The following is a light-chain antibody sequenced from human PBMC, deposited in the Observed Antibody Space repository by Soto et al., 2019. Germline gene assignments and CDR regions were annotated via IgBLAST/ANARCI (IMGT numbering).Light chain of an antibody. J-gene: IGKJ4*01. CDR3: QQYGNSPPVT. CDR2: AAS. V-gene: IGKV3-20*01. CDR1: QSFGGTY. Sequence: EIVLTQSPGTLSLSPGERATLSCRASQSFGGTYLAWYQQKPGQAPRLLIYAASSRATGIPDRFSGSGSGTDFSLTISRLGPEDFAVYYCQQYGNSPPVTFGGGTMVENK.